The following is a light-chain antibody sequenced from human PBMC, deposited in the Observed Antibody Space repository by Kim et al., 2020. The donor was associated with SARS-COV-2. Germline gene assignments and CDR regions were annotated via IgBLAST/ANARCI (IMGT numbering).Light chain of an antibody. CDR1: SSNIGSNT. CDR3: AAWDDSLIGVV. CDR2: SND. Sequence: GQRFHISCSGSSSNIGSNTVNWLKQLPGTAPKLLISSNDQRPSGVPDRFSGSKSGTSASLAISGLQSEDEADYYCAAWDDSLIGVVFGGGTQLTVL. J-gene: IGLJ2*01. V-gene: IGLV1-44*01.